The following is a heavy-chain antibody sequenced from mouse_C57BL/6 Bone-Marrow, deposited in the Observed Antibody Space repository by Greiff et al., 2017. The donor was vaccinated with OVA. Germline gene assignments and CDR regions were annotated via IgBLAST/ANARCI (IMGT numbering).Heavy chain of an antibody. D-gene: IGHD1-1*01. V-gene: IGHV1-74*01. CDR1: GYTFTSYW. CDR3: AIDKGDYGSSFYYFDY. CDR2: IHPSDSDT. Sequence: QVQLQQPGAELVKPGASVKVSCKASGYTFTSYWMHWVKQRPGQGLEWIGRIHPSDSDTNYNQKFKGKATLTVDKSSSTAYMQLSSLTSEDSAGYYCAIDKGDYGSSFYYFDYWGQGTTLTVSS. J-gene: IGHJ2*01.